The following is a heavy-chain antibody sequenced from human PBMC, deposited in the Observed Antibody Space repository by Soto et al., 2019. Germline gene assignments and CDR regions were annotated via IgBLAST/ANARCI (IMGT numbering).Heavy chain of an antibody. Sequence: QVQLVQSGAEVKNPGSSVKVACKASGGTFSSYAISWVRQDPGQGLEWMGGIIPIFGTANYAQKFQGRVTITADESTSTAYMELSSLRSEDTAVYYFASYYGDVPALGYYYGMDVWGQGTTVTVSS. CDR2: IIPIFGTA. CDR1: GGTFSSYA. D-gene: IGHD4-17*01. V-gene: IGHV1-69*12. CDR3: ASYYGDVPALGYYYGMDV. J-gene: IGHJ6*02.